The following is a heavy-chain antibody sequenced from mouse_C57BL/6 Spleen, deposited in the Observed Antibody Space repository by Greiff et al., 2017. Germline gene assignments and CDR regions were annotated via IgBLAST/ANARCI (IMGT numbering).Heavy chain of an antibody. V-gene: IGHV1-54*01. CDR3: ARGYDYDGGYFDY. CDR2: INPGSGGT. J-gene: IGHJ2*01. D-gene: IGHD2-4*01. CDR1: GYAFTNYL. Sequence: VQLQESGAELVRPGTSVKVSCKASGYAFTNYLIEWVKQRPGQGLEWIGVINPGSGGTNYNEKLKGKATLTADKSSSTAYMQLSSLTSEDSAVYFCARGYDYDGGYFDYWGQGTTLTVSS.